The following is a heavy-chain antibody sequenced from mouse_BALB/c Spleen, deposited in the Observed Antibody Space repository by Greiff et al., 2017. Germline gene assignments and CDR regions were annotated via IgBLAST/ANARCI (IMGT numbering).Heavy chain of an antibody. CDR2: IYPGNSDT. CDR3: TAADYGYAMDY. CDR1: GYSFTSYW. V-gene: IGHV1-5*01. D-gene: IGHD1-1*01. J-gene: IGHJ4*01. Sequence: EVQLQQSGTVLARPGASVKMSCKASGYSFTSYWMHWVKQRPGQGLEWIGAIYPGNSDTSYNQKFKGKAKLTAVTSASTAYMELSSLTNEDSAVYYCTAADYGYAMDYWGQGTSVTVSS.